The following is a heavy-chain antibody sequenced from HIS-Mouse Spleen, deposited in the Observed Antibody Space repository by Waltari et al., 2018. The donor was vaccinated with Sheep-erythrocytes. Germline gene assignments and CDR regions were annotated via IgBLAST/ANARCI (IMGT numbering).Heavy chain of an antibody. J-gene: IGHJ6*02. CDR2: INHSGST. Sequence: QVQLQQWGAGLLKPSETLSLTCAVYGGSFSGYYWSWIRQPPGKGLEWIGEINHSGSTNYNPALKSRVTISVDTSKSQFSLKLSSVTAADTAVYYCARSGIAGKVLDYYYGMDVCGQGTTVTVSS. CDR3: ARSGIAGKVLDYYYGMDV. D-gene: IGHD6-13*01. CDR1: GGSFSGYY. V-gene: IGHV4-34*01.